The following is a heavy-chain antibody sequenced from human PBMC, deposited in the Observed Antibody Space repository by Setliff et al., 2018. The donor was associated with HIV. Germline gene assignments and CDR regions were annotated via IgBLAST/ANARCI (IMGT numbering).Heavy chain of an antibody. CDR3: AKADCTSSSCYSPFNI. CDR1: GYTFINYG. CDR2: INAYKGNT. J-gene: IGHJ3*02. D-gene: IGHD2-2*01. V-gene: IGHV1-18*01. Sequence: ASVKVSCKASGYTFINYGISWVRQAPGQGFEWMGWINAYKGNTFYAQNLQDRVTMTTDTSTSTVYMELRSLRSDDTAVYYCAKADCTSSSCYSPFNIWGPGTMVTVSS.